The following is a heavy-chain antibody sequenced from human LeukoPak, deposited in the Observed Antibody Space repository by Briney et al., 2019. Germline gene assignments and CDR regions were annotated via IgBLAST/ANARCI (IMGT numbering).Heavy chain of an antibody. D-gene: IGHD6-13*01. Sequence: GGSLRLSCAASGFTFATYGIHWVRQASGRGLDWVAFVRYDAIDKYYADSVKGRFTISRDNSENTVCLQMNSLRAEDTAVYYCAKAPFRGGSSWTEFDYWGQGALVTVSS. CDR2: VRYDAIDK. CDR1: GFTFATYG. J-gene: IGHJ4*02. CDR3: AKAPFRGGSSWTEFDY. V-gene: IGHV3-30*02.